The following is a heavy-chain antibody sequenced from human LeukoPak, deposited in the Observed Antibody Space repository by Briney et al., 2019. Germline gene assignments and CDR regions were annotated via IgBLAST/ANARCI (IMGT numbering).Heavy chain of an antibody. CDR1: EFTFSSYE. V-gene: IGHV4-34*01. CDR3: ARGVRIQTYYDFWSGSRRYYYYMDV. J-gene: IGHJ6*03. Sequence: GSLRLSCAASEFTFSSYEMNWVRQPPGKGLEWIGEINHSGSTNYNPSLKSRVTISVDTSKNQFSLKLSSVTAADTAVYYCARGVRIQTYYDFWSGSRRYYYYMDVWGKGTTVTVSS. CDR2: INHSGST. D-gene: IGHD3-3*01.